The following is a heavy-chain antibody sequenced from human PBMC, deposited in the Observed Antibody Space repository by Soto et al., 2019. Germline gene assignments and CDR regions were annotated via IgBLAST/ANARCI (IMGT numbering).Heavy chain of an antibody. CDR3: AREYYSSGTH. J-gene: IGHJ1*01. D-gene: IGHD3-10*01. V-gene: IGHV3-74*01. Sequence: GGSLRLSCAASGFTFSTYWMQWVRQVPGEGPVWVSSISENGGVTTYADSVKGRFTISRDNAKNTLYLQMNGLRVEDTAIYYCAREYYSSGTHWGQGTRVTVSS. CDR2: ISENGGVT. CDR1: GFTFSTYW.